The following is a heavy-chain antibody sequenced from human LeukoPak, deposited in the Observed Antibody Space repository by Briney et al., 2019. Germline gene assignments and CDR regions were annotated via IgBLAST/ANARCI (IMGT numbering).Heavy chain of an antibody. V-gene: IGHV4-59*01. CDR1: GGSISSYY. D-gene: IGHD4-17*01. CDR3: ARGSADGDYFDY. Sequence: PSETLSLTCTVSGGSISSYYWSWLRQPPGKGLEWIGYIYYSGSTNYNPSLKSRVTISVDTSKNQFSLKLSSVTAADTAVYYCARGSADGDYFDYWGQGTLVTVSS. J-gene: IGHJ4*02. CDR2: IYYSGST.